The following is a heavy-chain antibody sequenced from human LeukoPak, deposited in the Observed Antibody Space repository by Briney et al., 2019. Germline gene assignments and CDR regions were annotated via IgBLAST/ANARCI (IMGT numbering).Heavy chain of an antibody. V-gene: IGHV5-51*01. J-gene: IGHJ3*02. Sequence: GESLKISCKGSGYSFTNYWIGWVRQMPGKGLEWMGIIYPGDSDTRYSPSFQGQVTISADKSINTAYLQWSSLKASDTAMYYCARHRVAMVRGGRAVDAFDIWGQGTMVTVSS. CDR1: GYSFTNYW. CDR3: ARHRVAMVRGGRAVDAFDI. CDR2: IYPGDSDT. D-gene: IGHD3-10*01.